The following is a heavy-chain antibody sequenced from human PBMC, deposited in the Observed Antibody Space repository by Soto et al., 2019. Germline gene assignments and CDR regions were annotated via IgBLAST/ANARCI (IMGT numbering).Heavy chain of an antibody. CDR2: LSGSGGST. V-gene: IGHV3-23*01. D-gene: IGHD3-9*01. CDR3: AKGHLRYFDWLLADY. J-gene: IGHJ4*02. CDR1: GFTFSSYA. Sequence: EVQLLESGGGLVQPGGSLRLSCAASGFTFSSYAMSWVRQAPGKGLEWVSALSGSGGSTYYAESVKGRFTISRDNSKNTLYLQMNSLRAEDTAVYYCAKGHLRYFDWLLADYWGQGTLVTVSS.